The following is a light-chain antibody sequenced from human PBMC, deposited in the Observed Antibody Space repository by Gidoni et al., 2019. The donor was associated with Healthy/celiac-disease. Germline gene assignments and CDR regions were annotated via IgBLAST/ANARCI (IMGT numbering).Light chain of an antibody. Sequence: EIVMTQSPATLSVSPGERATLSCRASQRVSSNLAWYQQKPGQAPRLLIYGASTRATGIPARFSGSGSGTEFTLTISSLQSEDFAVYYCQQYNNWPRTFXXXTKVEI. CDR1: QRVSSN. V-gene: IGKV3-15*01. CDR2: GAS. CDR3: QQYNNWPRT. J-gene: IGKJ1*01.